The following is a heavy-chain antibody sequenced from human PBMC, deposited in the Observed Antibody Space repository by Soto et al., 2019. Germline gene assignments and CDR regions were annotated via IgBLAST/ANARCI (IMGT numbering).Heavy chain of an antibody. Sequence: QVQLVQSGAEVKKPGASVKVSCKASGYTFTSYGISWVRQAPGQGLEWMGWISAYNGNTNYAQKLQGRVSMTTDTSKSTAYMELRSLRSDDTAVYYCARGGPVYYDSSGPEPPDYWGQGTLVTVSS. CDR3: ARGGPVYYDSSGPEPPDY. V-gene: IGHV1-18*01. CDR2: ISAYNGNT. D-gene: IGHD3-22*01. J-gene: IGHJ4*02. CDR1: GYTFTSYG.